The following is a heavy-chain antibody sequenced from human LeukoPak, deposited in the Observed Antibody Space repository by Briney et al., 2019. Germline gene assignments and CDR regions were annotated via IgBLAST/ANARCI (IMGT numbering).Heavy chain of an antibody. CDR1: GGSFRGYY. CDR3: ARVDSSYCGGDCYPLFDY. CDR2: INHSGST. D-gene: IGHD2-21*02. V-gene: IGHV4-34*01. J-gene: IGHJ4*02. Sequence: PSETLSLTCAVYGGSFRGYYWSWIRQPPGKGLEWIGEINHSGSTNYNPSLKSRVTISVDTSKNQFSLKLSSVTAADTAVYYCARVDSSYCGGDCYPLFDYWGQGTLVTVSS.